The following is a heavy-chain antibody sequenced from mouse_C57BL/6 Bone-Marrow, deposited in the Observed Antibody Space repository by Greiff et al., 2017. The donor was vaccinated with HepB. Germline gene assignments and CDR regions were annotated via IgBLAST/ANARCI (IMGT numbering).Heavy chain of an antibody. Sequence: VQLKESGGDLVKPGGSLKLSCAASGFTFSSYGMSWVRQTPDKRLEWVATISSGGSYTYYPDSVKGRFTISRDNATNTLYLQMSRLKSEDAAMYYCSVSVVAPYYAIDYWGQGTSVTVSS. D-gene: IGHD1-1*01. CDR2: ISSGGSYT. J-gene: IGHJ4*01. CDR1: GFTFSSYG. CDR3: SVSVVAPYYAIDY. V-gene: IGHV5-6*01.